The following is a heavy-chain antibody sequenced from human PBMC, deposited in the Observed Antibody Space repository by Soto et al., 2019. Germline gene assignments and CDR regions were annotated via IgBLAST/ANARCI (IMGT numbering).Heavy chain of an antibody. CDR3: AGHQLGYRVPDY. V-gene: IGHV3-7*01. CDR2: IKEDGDQK. D-gene: IGHD5-18*01. J-gene: IGHJ4*02. CDR1: GFSFSMYW. Sequence: EVQLVESGGGLVQPGGSLRLSCAASGFSFSMYWMSWVRQAPGKGLEWVANIKEDGDQKYYVDSVKGRFTVSRDNAKNSLYLLINSVRAEDTAVYYCAGHQLGYRVPDYWGQGTLVTVSS.